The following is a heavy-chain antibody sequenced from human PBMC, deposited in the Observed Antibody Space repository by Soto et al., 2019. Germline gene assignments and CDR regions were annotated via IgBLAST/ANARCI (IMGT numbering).Heavy chain of an antibody. V-gene: IGHV1-18*01. D-gene: IGHD3-10*01. CDR3: ARPRGGTLAAGSGMDA. CDR2: ISGYNGNT. Sequence: QVQLVQSGAEAKKVGASVKVSCKASGYTFTSYGITWVRQAPGQGLEWMGWISGYNGNTNYAHMVQSRFTMPTDTSTSTGYMELRRLRSDDTAGYYWARPRGGTLAAGSGMDAWSQGTTVTVSS. J-gene: IGHJ6*02. CDR1: GYTFTSYG.